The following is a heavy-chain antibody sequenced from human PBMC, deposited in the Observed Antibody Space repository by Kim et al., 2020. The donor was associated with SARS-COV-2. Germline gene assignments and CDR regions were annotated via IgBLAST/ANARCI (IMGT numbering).Heavy chain of an antibody. Sequence: GGSLRLSCAASGFTFSSYAMSWVRQAPGKGLEWVSVIYSGGSSTYYADSVKGRFTISRDNSKNTLYLQMNSLRAEDTAVYYCAKCDGDYEWVYFDYWGQGTLVTVSS. CDR3: AKCDGDYEWVYFDY. CDR2: IYSGGSST. V-gene: IGHV3-23*03. D-gene: IGHD4-17*01. CDR1: GFTFSSYA. J-gene: IGHJ4*02.